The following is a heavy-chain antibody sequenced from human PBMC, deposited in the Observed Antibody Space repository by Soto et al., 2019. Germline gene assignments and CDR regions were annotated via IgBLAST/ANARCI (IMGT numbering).Heavy chain of an antibody. CDR3: TTDSYITIVIIRFDY. CDR2: IYSGGGI. J-gene: IGHJ4*01. V-gene: IGHV3-66*01. D-gene: IGHD3-16*02. Sequence: DEQLVESGGALVQPGGSLRLSCAASGFIVSANYMSWVRQAPGQGLEWVAVIYSGGGIYYRDSVKGRFTISRDDSKNMVYLQMNSLKTEDTAVYYCTTDSYITIVIIRFDYWGHGTLVTVSS. CDR1: GFIVSANY.